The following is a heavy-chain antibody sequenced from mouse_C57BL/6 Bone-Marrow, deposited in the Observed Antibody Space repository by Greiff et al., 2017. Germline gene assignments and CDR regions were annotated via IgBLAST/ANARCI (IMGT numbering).Heavy chain of an antibody. CDR3: ARKGAFLYDYGEDY. CDR2: IDPNSGGT. CDR1: GYTFTSYW. J-gene: IGHJ4*01. V-gene: IGHV1-72*01. Sequence: QVHVKQPGAELVKPGASVKLSCKASGYTFTSYWMHWVKQRPGRGLEWIGRIDPNSGGTKYNEKFKSKATLTVDKPSSTAYMQLSSLTSEDSAVYYCARKGAFLYDYGEDYWGQGTSVTVSS. D-gene: IGHD2-4*01.